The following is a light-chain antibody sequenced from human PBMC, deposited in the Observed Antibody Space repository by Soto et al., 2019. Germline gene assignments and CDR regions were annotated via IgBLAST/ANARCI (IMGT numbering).Light chain of an antibody. CDR2: AAS. J-gene: IGKJ5*01. Sequence: DIQLTQSPSSLSASVGDRDTITCRASQSISNSLNWYQQRPGRAPKLLIYAASTLQSGVPSRFSGSGSGTDFTLTISNLQPEDFATYYCQHFYPTPPVTFGQGTRLEIK. CDR1: QSISNS. V-gene: IGKV1-39*01. CDR3: QHFYPTPPVT.